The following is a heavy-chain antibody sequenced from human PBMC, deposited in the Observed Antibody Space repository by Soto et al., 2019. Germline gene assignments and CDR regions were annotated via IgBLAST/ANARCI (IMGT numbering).Heavy chain of an antibody. CDR3: ARERGGNPYFDY. CDR1: GYTFTSYG. V-gene: IGHV1-18*01. Sequence: ASVKVSCKASGYTFTSYGISWVRQTPGRGLEWMGWISAYNGNTNYAQKLQGRVTMTTDTSTSTAYMELRSLRSDDTAVYYCARERGGNPYFDYWGQGTLVTVSS. CDR2: ISAYNGNT. J-gene: IGHJ4*02. D-gene: IGHD2-15*01.